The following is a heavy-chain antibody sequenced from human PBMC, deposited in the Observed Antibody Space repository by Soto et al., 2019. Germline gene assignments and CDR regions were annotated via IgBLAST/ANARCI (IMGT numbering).Heavy chain of an antibody. V-gene: IGHV1-69*13. CDR1: GGTFSSYA. CDR3: ATEPHLGDIVVGGAFDI. CDR2: IIPIFGTA. Sequence: SVKVSCKAFGGTFSSYAISWVRQAPGQGLEWMGGIIPIFGTANYAQKFQGRVTITADESTSTAYMELSSLRSEDTAVYYCATEPHLGDIVVGGAFDIWGQGTMVTV. D-gene: IGHD2-15*01. J-gene: IGHJ3*02.